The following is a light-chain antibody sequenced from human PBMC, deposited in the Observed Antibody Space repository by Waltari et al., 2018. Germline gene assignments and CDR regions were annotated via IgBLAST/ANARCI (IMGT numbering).Light chain of an antibody. J-gene: IGLJ2*01. CDR2: EVR. Sequence: QSALTQPASVSGSPGQSITISRTGTSSDVGGYNYVSWYQQHPGKPPKLMIYEVRKRPSGVSNRFSGSKSGNAASLTISGLQAEDEADYYCSSYTSSSTFVVFGGGTKLTVL. CDR3: SSYTSSSTFVV. CDR1: SSDVGGYNY. V-gene: IGLV2-14*01.